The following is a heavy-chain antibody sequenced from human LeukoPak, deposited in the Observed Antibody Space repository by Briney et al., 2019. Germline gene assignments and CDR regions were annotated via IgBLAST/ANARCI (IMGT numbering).Heavy chain of an antibody. V-gene: IGHV3-7*03. CDR2: IKQDGSET. CDR1: GFSFRNHY. Sequence: GGSLRLSCVASGFSFRNHYMSWVRQSPGKGLEWVANIKQDGSETFYGDSVKGRFTVSRDNAKNLLYLQMNSLRVDDTAIYYCTRESVVRSFDDASDIWGQGTMVIVS. CDR3: TRESVVRSFDDASDI. J-gene: IGHJ3*02. D-gene: IGHD3-16*01.